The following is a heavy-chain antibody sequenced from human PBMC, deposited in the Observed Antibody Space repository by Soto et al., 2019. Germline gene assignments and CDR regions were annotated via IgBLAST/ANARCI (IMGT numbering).Heavy chain of an antibody. J-gene: IGHJ4*02. CDR2: IVVGSGNT. CDR1: GFTFTSSA. D-gene: IGHD3-9*01. V-gene: IGHV1-58*01. Sequence: SVKVSCKASGFTFTSSAVQWVRQARGQRLEWIGWIVVGSGNTNYAQKFQERVTITRDMSTSTAYMELSSLRSEDTTVYYCAATTGYRPHYFDYWGQGTLVTVSS. CDR3: AATTGYRPHYFDY.